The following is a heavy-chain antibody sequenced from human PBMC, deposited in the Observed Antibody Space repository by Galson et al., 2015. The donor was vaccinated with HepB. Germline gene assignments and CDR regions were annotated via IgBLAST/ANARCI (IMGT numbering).Heavy chain of an antibody. V-gene: IGHV3-33*01. CDR3: ARVGSGGWSEGASYYYYMDV. CDR2: IWYDGTIK. D-gene: IGHD6-19*01. J-gene: IGHJ6*03. CDR1: GFTFSSYG. Sequence: SLRLSCAASGFTFSSYGMYWVRQAPSKGLEWVAMIWYDGTIKYYKDSVRGRFTVSRDNSRNMLYLQMNSLRAEDTAVYYCARVGSGGWSEGASYYYYMDVWGKGTTVTVSS.